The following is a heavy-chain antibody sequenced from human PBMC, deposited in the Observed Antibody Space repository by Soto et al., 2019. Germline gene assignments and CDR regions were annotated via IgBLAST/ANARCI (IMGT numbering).Heavy chain of an antibody. Sequence: GGSLRLSCSASGFTFSSYAMHWVRQAPGKGLEYVSAISSNGGSTYYADSVKGRFTISRDNSKNTLYLQMSSLRAEDTAVYYCVKGGSRSYFDAFDIWGQGTMVTVSS. V-gene: IGHV3-64D*09. CDR2: ISSNGGST. D-gene: IGHD6-13*01. CDR1: GFTFSSYA. J-gene: IGHJ3*02. CDR3: VKGGSRSYFDAFDI.